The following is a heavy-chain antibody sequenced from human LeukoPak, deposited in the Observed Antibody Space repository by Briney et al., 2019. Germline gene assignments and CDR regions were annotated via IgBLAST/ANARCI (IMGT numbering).Heavy chain of an antibody. V-gene: IGHV4-59*01. D-gene: IGHD3-10*01. CDR3: ARGGYYGSGNDFRFDP. Sequence: SETLSLTCTVSGGSISSYYWSWIRQLPGKGLEWIGYIYYSGSTNYNPSLKSRVTISVDTSKNQFSLKLTSVTAADTAVYFCARGGYYGSGNDFRFDPWGQGTLVTVSS. CDR2: IYYSGST. J-gene: IGHJ5*02. CDR1: GGSISSYY.